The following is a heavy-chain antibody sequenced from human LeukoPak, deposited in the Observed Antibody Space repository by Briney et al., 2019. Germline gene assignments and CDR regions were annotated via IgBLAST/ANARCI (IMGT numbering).Heavy chain of an antibody. J-gene: IGHJ4*02. CDR2: INQSGST. V-gene: IGHV4-4*02. D-gene: IGHD3-22*01. CDR1: GGSITNTNW. CDR3: ARAYYYDPSGKND. Sequence: SGTLSLTCAVSGGSITNTNWWSGVRQPPGKGLEWIGEINQSGSTNHNPSLKSRVTISENKSKNQFSLKLSSVTAADTAVYYCARAYYYDPSGKNDWGQGTLVTVSS.